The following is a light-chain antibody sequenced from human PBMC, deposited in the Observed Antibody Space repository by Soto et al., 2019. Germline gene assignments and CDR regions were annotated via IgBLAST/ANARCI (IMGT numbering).Light chain of an antibody. V-gene: IGKV3-15*01. J-gene: IGKJ5*01. Sequence: IVMTQSPATLSVSPGERAILSCSASQSIRTNVAWYQQRPGQAPRLLIYGASTRATDIPARFSGSGSGPEFTLTIISLQSEDFPIYYCQQYNHWTSITFGQGTRLQF. CDR2: GAS. CDR3: QQYNHWTSIT. CDR1: QSIRTN.